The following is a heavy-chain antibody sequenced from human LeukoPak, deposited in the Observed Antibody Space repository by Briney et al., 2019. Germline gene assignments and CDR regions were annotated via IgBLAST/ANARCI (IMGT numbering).Heavy chain of an antibody. Sequence: GGSLRLSCAASGFTFSSYAMHWVRQAPGKGLEWVAVISYDGSNKYYADSVRGRFTISRDNSRNTLYLQMNSLRAEDTAVYYCAKEGDIVVVPAAPPDYWGQGTLVTVSS. D-gene: IGHD2-2*01. J-gene: IGHJ4*02. V-gene: IGHV3-30*04. CDR1: GFTFSSYA. CDR2: ISYDGSNK. CDR3: AKEGDIVVVPAAPPDY.